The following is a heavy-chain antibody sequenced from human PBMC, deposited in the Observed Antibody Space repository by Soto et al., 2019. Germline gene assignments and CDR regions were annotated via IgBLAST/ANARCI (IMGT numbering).Heavy chain of an antibody. CDR3: AREAAAGTSWFDP. CDR2: INHSGST. Sequence: PSETLSLTCAVYGGSFSGYCWSWIRQPPGKGLEWIGEINHSGSTNYNPSLKSRVTISVDTSKNQFSLKLSSVTAADTAVYYCAREAAAGTSWFDPWGQGTLVTVPQ. V-gene: IGHV4-34*01. J-gene: IGHJ5*02. CDR1: GGSFSGYC. D-gene: IGHD6-13*01.